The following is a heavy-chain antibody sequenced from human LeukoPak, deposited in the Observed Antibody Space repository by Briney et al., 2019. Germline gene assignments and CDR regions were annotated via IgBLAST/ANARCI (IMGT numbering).Heavy chain of an antibody. CDR1: GGSISRYY. V-gene: IGHV4-4*07. J-gene: IGHJ4*02. CDR3: ARELGAGMRYFDY. Sequence: ETLSLTCTVSGGSISRYYWSWLRQPAGKGLDWIGRIYLSGSTNYNPPLKSRVTMSVDTSKNQFSLKLSSVTAADTAVYYCARELGAGMRYFDYWGQGTLVTVPS. D-gene: IGHD7-27*01. CDR2: IYLSGST.